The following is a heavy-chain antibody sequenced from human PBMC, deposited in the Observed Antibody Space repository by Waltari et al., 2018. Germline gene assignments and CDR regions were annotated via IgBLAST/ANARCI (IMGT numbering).Heavy chain of an antibody. V-gene: IGHV4-39*01. Sequence: QLQLQESGPGLVKPSETLSLTCTVSGGAISSSSYYWGWIRQPPGKGREWIGSIHYSVSTYAIPSPKRRVTRSVATSKNQFSLKLISVTAADTAVYYCASVYCPMATIDSLGYYYYYYYMAVWRKGTTVTVSS. CDR3: ASVYCPMATIDSLGYYYYYYYMAV. J-gene: IGHJ6*03. CDR2: IHYSVST. D-gene: IGHD5-12*01. CDR1: GGAISSSSYY.